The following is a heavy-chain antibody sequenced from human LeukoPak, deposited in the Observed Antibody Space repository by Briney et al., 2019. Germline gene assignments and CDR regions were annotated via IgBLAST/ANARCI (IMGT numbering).Heavy chain of an antibody. CDR3: ARGYGSGSYSYYYYGMDV. V-gene: IGHV1-18*01. CDR2: ISAYNGNT. D-gene: IGHD3-10*01. Sequence: ASVKVSCKASGYTFTSYGISWVRQAPGQGLEWMGWISAYNGNTNYAQKLQGRVTMTTDTSTSTAYMELRSLRSDDTAVYYCARGYGSGSYSYYYYGMDVWGQGTTVTVSS. J-gene: IGHJ6*02. CDR1: GYTFTSYG.